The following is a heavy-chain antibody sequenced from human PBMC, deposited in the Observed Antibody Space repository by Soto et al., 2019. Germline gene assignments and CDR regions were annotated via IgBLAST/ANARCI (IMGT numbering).Heavy chain of an antibody. J-gene: IGHJ1*01. Sequence: VGSLRLSCAASGFTFGDYYMSWIRQAPGKGLEWVSYISVSGYTIFYADSVKGRFTVSRDNAQNSLYLQMNSLRTEDTAVYYCARGAQGAAKPWGQGTLVTVSS. V-gene: IGHV3-11*01. CDR3: ARGAQGAAKP. CDR1: GFTFGDYY. CDR2: ISVSGYTI. D-gene: IGHD2-15*01.